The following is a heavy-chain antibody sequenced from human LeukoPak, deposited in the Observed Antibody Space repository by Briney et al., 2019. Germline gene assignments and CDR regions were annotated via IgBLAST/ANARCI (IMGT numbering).Heavy chain of an antibody. D-gene: IGHD1-1*01. J-gene: IGHJ4*02. CDR3: AKAGTVDGGSDY. CDR1: GFTFSSYA. V-gene: IGHV3-23*01. CDR2: ISGSGGST. Sequence: PGGSLRLSCAASGFTFSSYAMSWVRQAPGKGLEWVSAISGSGGSTYYADSVKGRFTISRDSAENILYLQMNSLRVEDTAVHFCAKAGTVDGGSDYWGQGTLVTVSS.